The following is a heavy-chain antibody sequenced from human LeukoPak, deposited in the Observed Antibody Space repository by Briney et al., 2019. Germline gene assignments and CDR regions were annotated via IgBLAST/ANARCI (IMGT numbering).Heavy chain of an antibody. CDR2: IYPNSGET. V-gene: IGHV1-2*02. CDR1: GYTFTGYY. D-gene: IGHD3-22*01. Sequence: ASVKVSYKASGYTFTGYYMHWVRQAPGQGLEWMGWIYPNSGETKYAQKFQGRVTMTRDSSISTAYMELSSLTSDDTAVYYCASVTYSDYSGHDYWGQGTLVTVSS. J-gene: IGHJ4*02. CDR3: ASVTYSDYSGHDY.